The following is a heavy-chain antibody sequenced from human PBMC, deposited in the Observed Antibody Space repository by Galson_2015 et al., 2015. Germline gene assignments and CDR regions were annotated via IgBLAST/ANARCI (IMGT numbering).Heavy chain of an antibody. V-gene: IGHV4-30-4*01. CDR2: IYHSGST. J-gene: IGHJ6*03. CDR3: ARIYYSSGYYSSTYYYYMDV. D-gene: IGHD3-22*01. Sequence: TLSLTCTVSGGSINSADHCWSWIRQPPGRGLEWIGYIYHSGSTYYNPSLKSRVTVSMDTSTNQFSLKVTSVTAADTAVYYCARIYYSSGYYSSTYYYYMDVWGIGTTVTVSS. CDR1: GGSINSADHC.